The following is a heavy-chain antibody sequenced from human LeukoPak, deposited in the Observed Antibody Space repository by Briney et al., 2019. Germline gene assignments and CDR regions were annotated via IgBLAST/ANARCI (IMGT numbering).Heavy chain of an antibody. CDR1: RFTFSSYA. Sequence: GGSLRLSCAASRFTFSSYAMHWVRQAPGKGLEWVAVISYDGSNKYYADSVKGRFTISRDNPKNTLYLQMNSLRVEDTAVYYCARERGYGIDYWGQGTLVTVSS. J-gene: IGHJ4*02. CDR2: ISYDGSNK. CDR3: ARERGYGIDY. D-gene: IGHD4-17*01. V-gene: IGHV3-30-3*01.